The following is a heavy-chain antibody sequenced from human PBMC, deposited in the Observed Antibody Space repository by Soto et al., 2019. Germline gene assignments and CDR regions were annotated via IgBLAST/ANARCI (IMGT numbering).Heavy chain of an antibody. J-gene: IGHJ4*02. V-gene: IGHV3-30*18. CDR3: AKELRKEWGAHYYFDY. Sequence: QVQLVESGGGVVQPGRSLRLSCAASGFTFSNYGMHWVRQAPGKGLEWVAVISYDGSNKYYADSVKGRFTISRDNSKNTLYLQMNSLRAEDTAVYYCAKELRKEWGAHYYFDYWGQGTLVTVSS. CDR2: ISYDGSNK. D-gene: IGHD3-3*01. CDR1: GFTFSNYG.